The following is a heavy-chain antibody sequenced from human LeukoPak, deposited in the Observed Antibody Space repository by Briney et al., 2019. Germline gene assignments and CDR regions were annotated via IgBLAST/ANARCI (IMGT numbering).Heavy chain of an antibody. J-gene: IGHJ5*02. CDR2: MNPNSGNT. Sequence: ASVKVSCKASGYTFTSYDINWVRQATGQGLEWMGWMNPNSGNTGYAQKFQGRVTMTRNTSISTAYMELSSLRSEDTAVYYCARKPWITMIRRGGNWFDPWGQGTLVTVSS. CDR1: GYTFTSYD. CDR3: ARKPWITMIRRGGNWFDP. D-gene: IGHD3-22*01. V-gene: IGHV1-8*01.